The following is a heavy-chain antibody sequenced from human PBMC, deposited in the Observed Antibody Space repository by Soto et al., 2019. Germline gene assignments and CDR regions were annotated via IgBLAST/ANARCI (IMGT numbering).Heavy chain of an antibody. V-gene: IGHV3-33*01. J-gene: IGHJ6*02. CDR3: ARGNSYGYAYYYGMDV. D-gene: IGHD5-18*01. CDR2: IWYEGSNK. CDR1: GFTFSSYG. Sequence: GGSLRLSWAAAGFTFSSYGMHWVRQAPGKGLEWVAVIWYEGSNKYYAGSGKGRFTISRDNSKNTLYLQMNSLRAEDTAVYYCARGNSYGYAYYYGMDVWGQGTTVTVSS.